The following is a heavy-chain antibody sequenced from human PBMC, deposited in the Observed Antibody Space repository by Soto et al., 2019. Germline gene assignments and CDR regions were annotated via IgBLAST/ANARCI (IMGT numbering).Heavy chain of an antibody. Sequence: EVQLLESGGDLVQPGGSLRLSCTASGFTFSNFAMNWVRQAPGKGLEWVSAISNSGGGTYYADSVRGRFTISRDNSKNTVYLQMRSLRVEDTAIYLCAKDLRRMHGSGSDHWGLGALVTVSS. CDR3: AKDLRRMHGSGSDH. D-gene: IGHD3-10*01. CDR2: ISNSGGGT. CDR1: GFTFSNFA. V-gene: IGHV3-23*01. J-gene: IGHJ4*02.